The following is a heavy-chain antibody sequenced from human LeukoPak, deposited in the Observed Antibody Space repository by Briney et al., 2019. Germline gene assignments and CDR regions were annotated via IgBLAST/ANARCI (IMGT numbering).Heavy chain of an antibody. CDR1: GFTFSSYA. V-gene: IGHV3-30*04. Sequence: PGGSLRLSCAASGFTFSSYAMHWVRQAPGKGLEWVAVISYDGSNKYYADSVKGRFTISRDNSKNTLYLQMNSLRAEDTAVYYCARAYSSDRWGQGTLVTVSS. CDR3: ARAYSSDR. J-gene: IGHJ4*02. D-gene: IGHD6-25*01. CDR2: ISYDGSNK.